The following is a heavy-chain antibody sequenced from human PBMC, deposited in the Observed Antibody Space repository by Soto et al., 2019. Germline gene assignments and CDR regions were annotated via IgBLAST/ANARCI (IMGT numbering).Heavy chain of an antibody. CDR2: IYYSGST. D-gene: IGHD3-3*01. Sequence: PSETLSLTCTVSGGSISSGGYYWSWIRQHPGKGLEWIGYIYYSGSTYYNPSLKSRVTISVDTSKNQFSLKLSSVTAADTAVYYRARDGVTISRSEGWFDPWGQGTLVTVSS. V-gene: IGHV4-31*03. J-gene: IGHJ5*02. CDR3: ARDGVTISRSEGWFDP. CDR1: GGSISSGGYY.